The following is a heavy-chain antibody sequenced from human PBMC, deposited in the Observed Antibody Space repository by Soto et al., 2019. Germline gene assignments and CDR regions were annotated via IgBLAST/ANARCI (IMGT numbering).Heavy chain of an antibody. J-gene: IGHJ5*02. CDR2: IYYSGST. D-gene: IGHD6-19*01. CDR1: GGSISSYY. V-gene: IGHV4-59*01. Sequence: PSLTCTASGGSISSYYWSWIRQPPGKGLEWIGYIYYSGSTNYNPSLKSRVTISVDTSKNHFSLNLSSVTAADTAVYYCARASPYSSDWDNWFDPWGQGTMVTVS. CDR3: ARASPYSSDWDNWFDP.